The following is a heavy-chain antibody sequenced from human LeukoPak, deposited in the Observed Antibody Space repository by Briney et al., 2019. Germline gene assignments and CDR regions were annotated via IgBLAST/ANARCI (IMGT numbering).Heavy chain of an antibody. CDR3: ARATGTTSRFDAFDI. Sequence: ASVKVSCKASGYTFTSYYMHWVRQAPGQGLEWMGIINPSGGSTSYAQKFQGRVTMTRDMSTSTVYMELSSLRSEDTAVYYCARATGTTSRFDAFDIWGQGTMVTVSS. CDR1: GYTFTSYY. D-gene: IGHD1-1*01. CDR2: INPSGGST. J-gene: IGHJ3*02. V-gene: IGHV1-46*01.